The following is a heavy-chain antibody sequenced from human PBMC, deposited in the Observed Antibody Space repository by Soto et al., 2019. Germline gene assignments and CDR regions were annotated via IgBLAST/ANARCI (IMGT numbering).Heavy chain of an antibody. J-gene: IGHJ4*02. CDR1: GYTFTSYY. CDR2: INPSGGST. V-gene: IGHV1-46*01. Sequence: SVKVACRASGYTFTSYYMHWLRQTPGQGLEWMGIINPSGGSTSYAQKFQGRVTMTRDTSTSTVYMELSSLRSEDTAVYYCARDPNYYDYGGDYWGQGTLVTVSS. CDR3: ARDPNYYDYGGDY. D-gene: IGHD3-22*01.